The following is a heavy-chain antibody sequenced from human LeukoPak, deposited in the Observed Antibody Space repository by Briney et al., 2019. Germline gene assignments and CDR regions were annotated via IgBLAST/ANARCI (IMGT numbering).Heavy chain of an antibody. Sequence: GGSLRLSCAASGISLSRYWMSWVRQAPGKGLEWVSGISGSGGSTYYADSVKGRFTISRDNSKNTLYLQMNSLRAEDTAVFYCAKGRGSLDNWGQGTLVTVSS. CDR1: GISLSRYW. J-gene: IGHJ4*02. CDR3: AKGRGSLDN. CDR2: ISGSGGST. D-gene: IGHD1-26*01. V-gene: IGHV3-23*01.